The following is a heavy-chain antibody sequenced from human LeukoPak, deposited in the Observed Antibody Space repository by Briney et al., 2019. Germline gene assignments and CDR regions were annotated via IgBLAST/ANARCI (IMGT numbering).Heavy chain of an antibody. CDR1: GYTFTSYD. CDR2: MNPNSGNT. CDR3: ARGPRIVGATTSYYFDY. V-gene: IGHV1-8*01. D-gene: IGHD1-26*01. Sequence: ASVKVSCKASGYTFTSYDINWVRQATGQGLEWMGRMNPNSGNTGYAQKFQGRVTMTRNTSISTAYMELSSLRSEDTAVYYCARGPRIVGATTSYYFDYWGQGTLVTVSS. J-gene: IGHJ4*02.